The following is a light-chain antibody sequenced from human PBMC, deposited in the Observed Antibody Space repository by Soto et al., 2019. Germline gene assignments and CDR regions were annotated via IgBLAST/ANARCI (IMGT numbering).Light chain of an antibody. J-gene: IGLJ3*02. CDR2: RNN. V-gene: IGLV1-47*01. CDR1: SSNIGSNY. Sequence: QSVLTQPTSASVTPGQRVTISCSGSSSNIGSNYVYWYQQLPGTAPKLLIYRNNQRPSGVPDRFSGAKSGTSASLAISGLRSEDEANYYCAAWDASLSGVVFGGGTKLPVL. CDR3: AAWDASLSGVV.